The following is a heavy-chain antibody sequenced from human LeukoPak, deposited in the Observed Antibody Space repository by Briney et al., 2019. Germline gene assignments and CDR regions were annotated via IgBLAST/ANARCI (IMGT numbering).Heavy chain of an antibody. J-gene: IGHJ4*02. CDR3: ARRYGSGSSGTFDY. D-gene: IGHD3-10*01. Sequence: NSSETLSLTCTVSGGSIGSYYWSWIRQPPGKGLEWIAYIYYSESTNYNPSLKSRVTISVDTSKNQFSLKLSSVTAADTAVYYCARRYGSGSSGTFDYWGQGTLVTVSS. CDR2: IYYSEST. V-gene: IGHV4-59*01. CDR1: GGSIGSYY.